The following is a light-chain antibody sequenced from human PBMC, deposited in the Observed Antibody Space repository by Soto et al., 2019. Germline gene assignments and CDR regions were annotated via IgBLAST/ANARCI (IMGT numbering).Light chain of an antibody. CDR1: QGISTY. V-gene: IGKV1-27*01. J-gene: IGKJ1*01. CDR3: QKYGSAPWT. Sequence: IQMTQSPSSLSASVGDRVTITCRASQGISTYLAWYQQKPGRIPKLLIYAASALQSGVPSRFSGSGSGTDFTLTISSLQPEDVATYYCQKYGSAPWTFGRGTKVDIK. CDR2: AAS.